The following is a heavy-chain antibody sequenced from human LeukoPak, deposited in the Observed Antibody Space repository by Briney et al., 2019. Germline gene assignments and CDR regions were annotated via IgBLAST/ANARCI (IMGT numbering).Heavy chain of an antibody. CDR2: IYSDGRSL. V-gene: IGHV3-74*01. Sequence: GGSLRLSCAGSGFSFTGYWMHWVRQTPGKGLVWISRIYSDGRSLTYADSVKGRFTISRDNAKNSLYLQMNSLRAEDTAVYYCAELGITMIGGVWGKGTTVTISS. J-gene: IGHJ6*04. CDR1: GFSFTGYW. CDR3: AELGITMIGGV. D-gene: IGHD3-10*02.